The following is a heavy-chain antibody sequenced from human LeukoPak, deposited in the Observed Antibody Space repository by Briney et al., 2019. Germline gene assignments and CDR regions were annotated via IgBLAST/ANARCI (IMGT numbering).Heavy chain of an antibody. D-gene: IGHD1-14*01. CDR3: AKPAKTDYADY. Sequence: PGGSLRLSCAASGFTFSTYSMNWVRQAPGKGLEWVSSITSSRIYIYYADSVKGRFTISRDNSKNTLFLQMNSLRAEDTAVYYCAKPAKTDYADYWGQGTLVTVSS. J-gene: IGHJ4*02. V-gene: IGHV3-21*04. CDR2: ITSSRIYI. CDR1: GFTFSTYS.